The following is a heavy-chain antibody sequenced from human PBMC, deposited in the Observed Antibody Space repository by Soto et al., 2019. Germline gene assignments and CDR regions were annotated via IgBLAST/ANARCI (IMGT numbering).Heavy chain of an antibody. D-gene: IGHD3-3*02. V-gene: IGHV4-31*03. CDR2: IYYSGST. J-gene: IGHJ4*02. Sequence: QVQLQGSGPGLVKPSQTLSLTCTVSGGSINIGGYYWSWIRQHPGKGLEWIGYIYYSGSTFYNPSLKSRVTISFDTSKNQFSLKLNSVTAADTAVYYYARTAWHFFDYWGQGTLVTVSS. CDR1: GGSINIGGYY. CDR3: ARTAWHFFDY.